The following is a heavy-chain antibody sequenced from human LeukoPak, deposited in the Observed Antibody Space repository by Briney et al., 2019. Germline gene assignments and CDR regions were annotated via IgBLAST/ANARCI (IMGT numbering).Heavy chain of an antibody. Sequence: GGSLRLSCAASGFTFSSYSMNWVRQAPGKGLEWVSYISSSSSTIYYADSVKGRFTISRDNAKNSLYLQMNSLRAEDTAVYYCARDLRSEDHSLAGVAAAARGDDAFDIWGQGTMVTVSS. V-gene: IGHV3-48*01. D-gene: IGHD2-15*01. CDR1: GFTFSSYS. J-gene: IGHJ3*02. CDR2: ISSSSSTI. CDR3: ARDLRSEDHSLAGVAAAARGDDAFDI.